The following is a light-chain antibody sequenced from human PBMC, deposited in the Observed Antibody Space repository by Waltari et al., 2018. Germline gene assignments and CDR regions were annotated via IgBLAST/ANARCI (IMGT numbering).Light chain of an antibody. CDR2: EDE. Sequence: QSVLTQPPSVSAAPGQRVTLSCSGSSSDIGDNYVSWYQQVPGTAPKLLVYEDENGRSETPGRFSAAKSGPSATLAITGLQTGDEADYYCATWDSSLRAEVFGGGTKLTVL. V-gene: IGLV1-51*02. CDR3: ATWDSSLRAEV. J-gene: IGLJ3*02. CDR1: SSDIGDNY.